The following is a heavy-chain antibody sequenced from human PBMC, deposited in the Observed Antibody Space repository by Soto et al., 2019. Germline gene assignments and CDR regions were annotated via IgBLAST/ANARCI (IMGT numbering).Heavy chain of an antibody. CDR1: GYTFTSYD. CDR3: ARGVHRPGRTPYNWFDP. J-gene: IGHJ5*02. V-gene: IGHV1-8*01. CDR2: MNPNSGNT. D-gene: IGHD3-10*01. Sequence: ASVKVSCKASGYTFTSYDINWVRQATGQGLEWMGWMNPNSGNTGYAQKFQGRVTMTRNTSISTAYMELSSLRSEDTAVYYCARGVHRPGRTPYNWFDPWGQGTLVTVSS.